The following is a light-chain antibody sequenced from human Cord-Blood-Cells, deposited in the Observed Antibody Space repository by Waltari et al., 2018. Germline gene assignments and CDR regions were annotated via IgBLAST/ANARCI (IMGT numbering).Light chain of an antibody. J-gene: IGLJ3*02. CDR1: SSDVGIYNL. CDR3: CSHAGSSTWV. V-gene: IGLV2-23*01. CDR2: EGS. Sequence: QSALTQPASVSGSPGQAITISCTGTSSDVGIYNLVSWYQQHPGKAPKLMIYEGSKRPSGVSNRFSGSKSGNTDSLTISGLQAEDEADYYCCSHAGSSTWVFGGGTKLTVL.